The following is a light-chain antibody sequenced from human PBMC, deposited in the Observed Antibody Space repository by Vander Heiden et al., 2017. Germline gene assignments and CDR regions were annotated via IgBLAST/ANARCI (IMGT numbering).Light chain of an antibody. V-gene: IGKV1-39*01. CDR1: QNITTY. CDR2: GAS. Sequence: DIQMTQSPSSLSAPVGDRVTITCWASQNITTYSHWYQKKPGKAPKLLIYGASSLQSRVPSRFSGTGSGTEFTLTINSLQPDDFATYYCQQTYTTPRTFGQGTKVEI. J-gene: IGKJ1*01. CDR3: QQTYTTPRT.